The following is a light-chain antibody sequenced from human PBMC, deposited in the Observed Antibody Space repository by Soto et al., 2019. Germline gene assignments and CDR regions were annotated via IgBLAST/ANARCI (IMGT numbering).Light chain of an antibody. V-gene: IGKV3-15*01. CDR3: QVRTNWSIA. CDR1: QSVSSN. Sequence: EIVITQSPSTLSLSPCERSTLSCRASQSVSSNLAWYQQKPGQAPRLLIYGASTRATGIPARFSGSGSGTEFTLTISSLQSEDFAVYYCQVRTNWSIAFGRGTRLEI. J-gene: IGKJ5*01. CDR2: GAS.